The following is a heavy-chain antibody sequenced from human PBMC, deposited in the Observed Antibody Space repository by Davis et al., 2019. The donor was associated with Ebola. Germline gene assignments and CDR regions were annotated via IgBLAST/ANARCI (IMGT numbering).Heavy chain of an antibody. CDR1: GYRFTSYY. CDR3: AREGGRYYDSSGYVFDI. J-gene: IGHJ3*02. CDR2: INPITGGT. V-gene: IGHV1-46*01. D-gene: IGHD3-22*01. Sequence: ASVNVSCKASGYRFTSYYMHWVRQAPGQGLEWMGIINPITGGTSYAQNFQVRVNMTRDTSTSTVYMELSSLRFEDTAVYYCAREGGRYYDSSGYVFDIWGQGTMVKVSS.